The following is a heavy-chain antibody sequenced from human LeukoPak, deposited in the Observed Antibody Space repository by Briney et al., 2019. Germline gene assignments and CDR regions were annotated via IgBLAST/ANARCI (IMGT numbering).Heavy chain of an antibody. J-gene: IGHJ4*02. Sequence: GGSLRLSCAASGFTFSDAWMGWVRQAPGKGLEWVSVIYSGGSTYYPDSVKGRFTISRDNSKNTLYLQMNSLRAEDTAVYYCARDHDNYFDYWGQGTLVTVST. V-gene: IGHV3-53*01. CDR3: ARDHDNYFDY. CDR2: IYSGGST. CDR1: GFTFSDAW.